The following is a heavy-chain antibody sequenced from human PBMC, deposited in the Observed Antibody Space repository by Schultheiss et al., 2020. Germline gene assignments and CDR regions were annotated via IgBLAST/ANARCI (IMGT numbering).Heavy chain of an antibody. CDR1: GFTFDDYA. D-gene: IGHD1-26*01. CDR2: ISWNSGSI. V-gene: IGHV3-9*01. J-gene: IGHJ4*02. Sequence: SLRLSCAASGFTFDDYAMHWVRQAPGKGLEWVSGISWNSGSIGYVDSVKGRFTISRDNSKNTLYLQMNSLRAEDTAVYYCAKTESVGAIFDYWGQGTLVTVSS. CDR3: AKTESVGAIFDY.